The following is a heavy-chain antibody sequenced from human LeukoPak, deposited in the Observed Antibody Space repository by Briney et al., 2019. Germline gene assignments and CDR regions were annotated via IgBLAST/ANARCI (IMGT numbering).Heavy chain of an antibody. D-gene: IGHD6-6*01. CDR1: GGTFSRYA. V-gene: IGHV1-69*01. Sequence: SVKVSCKASGGTFSRYAISWVRQAPGQGLEWMGGIIPIFGTANYAQKFQGRVTITADESTSTAYMELSSLRSEDTAVYYCARHFPNLDEYSSSSHYYYYYMDVWGKGTTVTVSS. J-gene: IGHJ6*03. CDR3: ARHFPNLDEYSSSSHYYYYYMDV. CDR2: IIPIFGTA.